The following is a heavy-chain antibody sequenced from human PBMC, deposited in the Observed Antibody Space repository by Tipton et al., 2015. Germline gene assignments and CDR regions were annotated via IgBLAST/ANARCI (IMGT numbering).Heavy chain of an antibody. D-gene: IGHD3-22*01. Sequence: TLSLTCSVSSDSISKYYWSWIRQPPGKELEWIGYIQYSGSTNYNSSLKSRVTISVDTSMIHFSLKLSSVTAADTAVYYCARLKGDYYDSSTYDPIYIDYWGQGSLVTVSS. V-gene: IGHV4-59*01. J-gene: IGHJ4*02. CDR2: IQYSGST. CDR3: ARLKGDYYDSSTYDPIYIDY. CDR1: SDSISKYY.